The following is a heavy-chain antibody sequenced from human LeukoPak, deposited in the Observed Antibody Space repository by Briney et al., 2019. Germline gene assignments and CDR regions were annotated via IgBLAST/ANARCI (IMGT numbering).Heavy chain of an antibody. D-gene: IGHD3-10*01. CDR1: GGSIKTNY. Sequence: SETLSLTCTVSGGSIKTNYWSWIRQPPGKGLEWIGYGYYRGSTNYNPSLKSRVTISVDTSKNQFSLKLSSVTAADTAVYYCARRVLLWFGELLRPQYNWFDPWGQGTLVTVSS. J-gene: IGHJ5*02. CDR2: GYYRGST. CDR3: ARRVLLWFGELLRPQYNWFDP. V-gene: IGHV4-59*08.